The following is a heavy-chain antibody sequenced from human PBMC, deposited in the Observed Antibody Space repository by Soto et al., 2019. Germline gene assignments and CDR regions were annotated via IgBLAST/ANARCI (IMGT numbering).Heavy chain of an antibody. CDR1: GFIFSGSA. J-gene: IGHJ4*01. CDR2: ISSDGKTT. Sequence: QPGGSLRLSCAASGFIFSGSAFHWVRQAPGKGLEWVGVISSDGKTTYYADSLKGRFTISRDNSKNTLYLQMDSLRPEDTAVYYCAKEIAVAGDLDYWGHGTLVTVSS. V-gene: IGHV3-30*04. D-gene: IGHD6-19*01. CDR3: AKEIAVAGDLDY.